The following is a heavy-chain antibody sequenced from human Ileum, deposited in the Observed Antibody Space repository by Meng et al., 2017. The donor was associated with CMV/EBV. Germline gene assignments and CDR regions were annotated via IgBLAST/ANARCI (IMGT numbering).Heavy chain of an antibody. CDR2: IYHGGST. CDR3: ARGPGGFGDFNFDY. CDR1: GDSITSVY. Sequence: QLPVSGPDLVHPSATPSLTCTVSGDSITSVYWSWIRQPAGKALEWIGRIYHGGSTNYNPSLKSRVTLSVDTSKNQFSMRLTSVTAADTAVYYCARGPGGFGDFNFDYWGQGTLVTVSS. V-gene: IGHV4-4*07. D-gene: IGHD3-16*01. J-gene: IGHJ4*02.